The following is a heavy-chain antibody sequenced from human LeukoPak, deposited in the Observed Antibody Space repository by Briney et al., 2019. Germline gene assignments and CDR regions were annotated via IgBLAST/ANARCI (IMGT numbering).Heavy chain of an antibody. CDR2: INHSGST. CDR1: GGSFSGYY. V-gene: IGHV4-34*01. J-gene: IGHJ4*02. CDR3: ATSHYGYHY. D-gene: IGHD5-18*01. Sequence: PSETLSLTCAVYGGSFSGYYWSWIRQPPGKGLEWIGEINHSGSTNYNPSLKSRVTISVDTSKNQFSLKLTSVTAADTAVYYCATSHYGYHYWGQGILVTVSS.